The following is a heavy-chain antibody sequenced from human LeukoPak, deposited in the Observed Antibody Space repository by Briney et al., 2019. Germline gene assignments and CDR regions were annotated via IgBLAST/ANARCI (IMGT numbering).Heavy chain of an antibody. J-gene: IGHJ5*02. V-gene: IGHV3-48*01. D-gene: IGHD3-3*01. CDR3: ASSDYDFWSGYPNWFDP. CDR1: GFTFCSYS. CDR2: ISSSSSTI. Sequence: GGSLRLSCAASGFTFCSYSMNWVRQAPGKGLEWVSYISSSSSTIYYADSAKGRFTISRDNAKNSLYLQMNSLRAEDTAVYYCASSDYDFWSGYPNWFDPWGQGTLVTVSS.